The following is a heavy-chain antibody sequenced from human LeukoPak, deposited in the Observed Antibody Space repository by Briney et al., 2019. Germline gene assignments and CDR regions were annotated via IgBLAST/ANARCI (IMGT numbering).Heavy chain of an antibody. CDR3: ARAGLVPAAPGQPLPLYWYFDL. D-gene: IGHD2-2*01. Sequence: GGSLRLSCAASGFTFSDYYMSWIRQAPGKGLEWVSYISSSGSTIYYADSVKGRFTISRDNAKNSLYLQMNSLRAEDTAVYYCARAGLVPAAPGQPLPLYWYFDLWGRGTLVTVSS. V-gene: IGHV3-11*04. CDR1: GFTFSDYY. J-gene: IGHJ2*01. CDR2: ISSSGSTI.